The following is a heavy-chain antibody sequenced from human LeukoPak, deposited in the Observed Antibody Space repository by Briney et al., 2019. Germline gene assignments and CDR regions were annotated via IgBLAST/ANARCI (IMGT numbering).Heavy chain of an antibody. V-gene: IGHV1-69*05. CDR2: IILISPTA. CDR3: ATGRVSDTTLVSWFDT. J-gene: IGHJ5*02. D-gene: IGHD5-18*01. Sequence: SVKVSCKASGGTLSTHAVSWVRQAPGQGREWMGGIILISPTANYAQKFQDRVTITMDQYTTYMELSSLRSDDTAVYYCATGRVSDTTLVSWFDTWGQGTLVTVSS. CDR1: GGTLSTHA.